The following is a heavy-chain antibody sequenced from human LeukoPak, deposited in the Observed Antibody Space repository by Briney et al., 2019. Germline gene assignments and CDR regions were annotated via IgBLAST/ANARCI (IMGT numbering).Heavy chain of an antibody. CDR3: ASFGSYDVAVDY. D-gene: IGHD1-26*01. Sequence: PSETLSLTCAVYGGSFSVYYWSWIRQPPGKGLEWIGKINHSGSTNYNPSLKSRVTISVDTSKNQFSLKLSSVTAADTAVYYCASFGSYDVAVDYWGQGTLVTVSS. J-gene: IGHJ4*02. V-gene: IGHV4-34*01. CDR1: GGSFSVYY. CDR2: INHSGST.